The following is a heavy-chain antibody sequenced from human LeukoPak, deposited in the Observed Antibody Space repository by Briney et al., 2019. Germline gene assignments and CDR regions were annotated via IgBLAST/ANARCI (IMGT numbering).Heavy chain of an antibody. CDR1: GGSFSGYY. CDR3: ARSRDYYDSSGYYYGWFDP. J-gene: IGHJ5*02. Sequence: SETLSLTCAVYGGSFSGYYWSWIRQPPGKGLEWIGEINHSGSTNYNPSLKSRVTISVDTSKNQFSLKLSSVTAADTAVYYCARSRDYYDSSGYYYGWFDPWGQGTLVTVSS. CDR2: INHSGST. D-gene: IGHD3-22*01. V-gene: IGHV4-34*01.